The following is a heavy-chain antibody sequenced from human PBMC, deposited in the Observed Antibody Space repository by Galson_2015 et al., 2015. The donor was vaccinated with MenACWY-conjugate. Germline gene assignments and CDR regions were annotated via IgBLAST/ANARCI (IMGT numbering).Heavy chain of an antibody. Sequence: YYSPSLKSRVSISVDTSKKQFSLKLSSVTAADTAIYYCARRGRADAFDMWGQGTMVTVSS. V-gene: IGHV4-39*01. CDR3: ARRGRADAFDM. J-gene: IGHJ3*02.